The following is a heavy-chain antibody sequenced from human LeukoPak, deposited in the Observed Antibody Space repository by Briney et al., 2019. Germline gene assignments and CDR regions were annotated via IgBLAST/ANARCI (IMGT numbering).Heavy chain of an antibody. CDR3: AGASYDSSGVH. D-gene: IGHD3-22*01. Sequence: SETLSLTCTVSGDSITSGSYYWTWIRQPAGKGLEWIGRIYTRGSTDYNPSLESRVTISVDTSKNQFSLRLSSVTAADTAVYYCAGASYDSSGVHWGQGTLVTVSS. CDR2: IYTRGST. V-gene: IGHV4-61*02. CDR1: GDSITSGSYY. J-gene: IGHJ4*02.